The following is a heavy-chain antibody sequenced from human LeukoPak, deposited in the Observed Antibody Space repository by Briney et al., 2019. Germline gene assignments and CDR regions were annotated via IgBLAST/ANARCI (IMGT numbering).Heavy chain of an antibody. V-gene: IGHV4-59*01. Sequence: SETLSLTCTVSGGSISSYYWSWIRQPPGKGLEWIGYIYYSGSTNYNPSLKSRVTISVDTSKNQFSPKLSSVTAADTAVYYCARATRGRVAAAGPEYFQHWGQGTLVTVSS. D-gene: IGHD6-13*01. CDR2: IYYSGST. J-gene: IGHJ1*01. CDR1: GGSISSYY. CDR3: ARATRGRVAAAGPEYFQH.